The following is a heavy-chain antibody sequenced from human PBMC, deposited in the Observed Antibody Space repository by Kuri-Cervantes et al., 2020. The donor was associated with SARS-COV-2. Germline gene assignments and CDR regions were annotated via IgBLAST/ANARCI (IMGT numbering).Heavy chain of an antibody. V-gene: IGHV3-11*01. D-gene: IGHD6-13*01. CDR3: SRDQVSAAGTANY. CDR1: GFTFRDYY. Sequence: GGSLRLSCVASGFTFRDYYMSWIRQAPGKGLEWISYISSSDSTTYYADSVKGRLTISRENAKRTLFLQMNSLRVDDTAVYYCSRDQVSAAGTANYWGQGALVTVSS. J-gene: IGHJ4*02. CDR2: ISSSDSTT.